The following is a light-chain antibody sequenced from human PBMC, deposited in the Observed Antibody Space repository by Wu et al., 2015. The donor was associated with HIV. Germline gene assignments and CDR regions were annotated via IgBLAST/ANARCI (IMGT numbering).Light chain of an antibody. CDR1: ESVSGY. J-gene: IGKJ2*01. CDR3: QQYGTSPST. Sequence: VLTQSPDTLSLSPGEVATLYCRVSESVSGYLAWYQQRPGQPPTLLIYGASSRAAGIPDRFSGSGSGTDFSLTISRLEPEDFAVFYCQQYGTSPSTFGQGTMLELK. V-gene: IGKV3-20*01. CDR2: GAS.